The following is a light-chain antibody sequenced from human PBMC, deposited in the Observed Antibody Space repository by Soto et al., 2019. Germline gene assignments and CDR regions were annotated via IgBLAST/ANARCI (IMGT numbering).Light chain of an antibody. J-gene: IGLJ3*02. Sequence: QSALTQPASVSGSPGQSITISCTGTSSDVGGYNYVSWYQQNPGXXXXXXXYEXXXXPXGXSXXXXGXXXXXXXXXXXXXXQAEDEADYYCSSYTTSGTPVFGGGTKLTVL. V-gene: IGLV2-14*01. CDR2: EXX. CDR3: SSYTTSGTPV. CDR1: SSDVGGYNY.